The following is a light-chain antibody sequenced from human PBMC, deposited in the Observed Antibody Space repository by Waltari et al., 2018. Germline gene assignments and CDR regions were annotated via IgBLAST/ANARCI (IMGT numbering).Light chain of an antibody. Sequence: DIQMTQSQSSLSASVGDRVTITCRASQSISSNLNWYQQKPGKAPKPLIYAASSLQSGVPSRFSGSGSGTDVTLTISSLQPEDFATYYCQQSYSTPGAFGGGTKVEIK. J-gene: IGKJ4*01. CDR2: AAS. CDR3: QQSYSTPGA. V-gene: IGKV1-39*01. CDR1: QSISSN.